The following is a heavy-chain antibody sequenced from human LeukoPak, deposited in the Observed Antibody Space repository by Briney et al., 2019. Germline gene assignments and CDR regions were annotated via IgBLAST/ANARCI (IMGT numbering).Heavy chain of an antibody. CDR2: IYYSGGT. CDR3: ARDITYYYGSGSYYWTRFDP. Sequence: PSETLSLTCTVSGGAISSYYWSWIRQPPGKGLEWIGYIYYSGGTNYNPSLKSGVTISVDTSKNQFSLKLSSVTAADMAVYYCARDITYYYGSGSYYWTRFDPWGQGTLVTVSS. V-gene: IGHV4-59*01. CDR1: GGAISSYY. D-gene: IGHD3-10*01. J-gene: IGHJ5*02.